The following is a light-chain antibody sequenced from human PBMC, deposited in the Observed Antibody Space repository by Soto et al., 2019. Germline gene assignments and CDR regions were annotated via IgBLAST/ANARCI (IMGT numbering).Light chain of an antibody. CDR3: QQYGTSPT. Sequence: EIVLTQSPGTVSLSPGERATLSCRASQSVSSIYLAWYQKKPGQAPRHLIYGASSRATDIPDRFSSSGSYTEITITISRLEAEDSAVNYCQQYGTSPTFGGGTKVEIK. J-gene: IGKJ4*02. CDR2: GAS. CDR1: QSVSSIY. V-gene: IGKV3-20*01.